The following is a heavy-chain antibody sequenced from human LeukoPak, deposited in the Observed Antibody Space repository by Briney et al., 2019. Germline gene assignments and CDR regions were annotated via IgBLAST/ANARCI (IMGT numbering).Heavy chain of an antibody. CDR3: AKEGGRLVVADFFDY. CDR2: IKQDGSEK. V-gene: IGHV3-7*04. J-gene: IGHJ4*02. D-gene: IGHD3-22*01. CDR1: GFTFSTYW. Sequence: GGSLRLSCAASGFTFSTYWMSWVRQAPGKGLEWVVNIKQDGSEKYYVDSVKGRFTISRDNSMNTLYVQMNSLRVEDTAVYYCAKEGGRLVVADFFDYWGQGTLVSVSS.